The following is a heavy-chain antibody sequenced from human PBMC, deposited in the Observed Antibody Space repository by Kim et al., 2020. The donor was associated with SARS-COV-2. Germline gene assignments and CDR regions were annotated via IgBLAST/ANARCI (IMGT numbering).Heavy chain of an antibody. V-gene: IGHV3-30*04. CDR3: ARDTYYYESSGYKNDAFGI. Sequence: GGSLRLSCAASGFTFSSYAMHWVRQAPGKGLEWVAVISYDGSNKYYADSVKGRFTISRDNSKNTLYLQMNSLRAEDTAVYYCARDTYYYESSGYKNDAFGIWGQGTMGTGSS. CDR2: ISYDGSNK. J-gene: IGHJ3*02. D-gene: IGHD3-22*01. CDR1: GFTFSSYA.